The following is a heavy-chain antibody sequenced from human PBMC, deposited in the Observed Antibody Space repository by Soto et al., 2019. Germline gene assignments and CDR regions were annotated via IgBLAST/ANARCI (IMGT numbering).Heavy chain of an antibody. V-gene: IGHV4-34*01. CDR2: INHSGST. CDR3: ARGNVENCDILTGPNDASDI. D-gene: IGHD3-9*01. CDR1: GGSFSGYY. J-gene: IGHJ3*02. Sequence: SETLSLTCAVYGGSFSGYYWSWIRQPPGKGLEWIGEINHSGSTNYNPSLKSRVTISVDTSKNQFSLKLNSVTAADTAVYYCARGNVENCDILTGPNDASDIWCPGTMVTL.